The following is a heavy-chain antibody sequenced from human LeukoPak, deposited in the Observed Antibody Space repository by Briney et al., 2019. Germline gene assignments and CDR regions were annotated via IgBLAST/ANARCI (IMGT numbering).Heavy chain of an antibody. Sequence: GASVKVSCKASGYTFTGYYMHWVRQAPGQGLEWMGWINANSGGTNYAQKFQGRVTMTRDTPVNTVYMELSRLTSDDTAVYYCARDKNWGPDYWGQGTLVIVSS. V-gene: IGHV1-2*02. CDR1: GYTFTGYY. D-gene: IGHD7-27*01. CDR3: ARDKNWGPDY. J-gene: IGHJ4*02. CDR2: INANSGGT.